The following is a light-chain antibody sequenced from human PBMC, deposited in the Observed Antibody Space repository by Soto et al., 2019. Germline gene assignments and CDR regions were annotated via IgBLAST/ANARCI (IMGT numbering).Light chain of an antibody. J-gene: IGKJ2*01. Sequence: DIQMTQSPSSVSAPVGDRVTISCRASQDISKWLAWFQQKPGKAPKLLISAASTLQSGVPSRFSGSGSGTEFTLTIQSLQPDDIGTYYCQQASSFPHTFGQWTQVEIK. CDR2: AAS. CDR1: QDISKW. V-gene: IGKV1-12*01. CDR3: QQASSFPHT.